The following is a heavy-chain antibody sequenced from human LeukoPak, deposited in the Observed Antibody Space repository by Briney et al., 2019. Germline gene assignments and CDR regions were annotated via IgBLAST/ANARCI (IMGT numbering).Heavy chain of an antibody. J-gene: IGHJ3*02. D-gene: IGHD5-18*01. V-gene: IGHV1-18*04. CDR1: GYTFTGYY. CDR2: ISAYNGNT. CDR3: ARVMAWIQNDAFDI. Sequence: ASVKVSCKASGYTFTGYYLHWLRQAPGQGLEWMGWISAYNGNTNYAQKLQGRVTMTTDTSTSTAYMELRSLRSDDTAVYYCARVMAWIQNDAFDIWGQGTMVTVSS.